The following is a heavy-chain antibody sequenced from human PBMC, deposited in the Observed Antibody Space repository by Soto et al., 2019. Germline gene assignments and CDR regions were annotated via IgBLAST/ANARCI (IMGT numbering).Heavy chain of an antibody. CDR1: GFTFSSYA. CDR3: AKDVLRYFDWFPFDY. Sequence: SLRLSCASSGFTFSSYAMSWVRQAPGKGLEWVSAISGSGGSTYYADSVKGRFTISRDNSKNTLYLQMNSLRAEDTAVYYCAKDVLRYFDWFPFDYWVQGTLVTVSS. D-gene: IGHD3-9*01. CDR2: ISGSGGST. J-gene: IGHJ4*02. V-gene: IGHV3-23*01.